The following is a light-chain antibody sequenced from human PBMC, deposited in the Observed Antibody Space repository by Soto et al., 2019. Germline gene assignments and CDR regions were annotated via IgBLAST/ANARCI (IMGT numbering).Light chain of an antibody. V-gene: IGKV3-15*01. CDR1: QSVSSN. J-gene: IGKJ2*01. CDR2: GAS. Sequence: EVLMTQSPATLSVSPGERATLSCRASQSVSSNLAWYQQKPGQAPRLLIYGASTRAPGIPDRFSGSGSGTEFTLTISSLQSEDLSVFSCQQYDTWPPAFGQGSKVEIK. CDR3: QQYDTWPPA.